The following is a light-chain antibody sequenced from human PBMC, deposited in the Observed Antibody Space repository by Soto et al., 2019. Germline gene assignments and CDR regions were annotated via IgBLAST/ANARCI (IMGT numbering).Light chain of an antibody. CDR2: AAS. Sequence: DIQMTQSPSSLSASVGERVTITCRASQSISRYLNWYQQKPGKAPKLLIYAASSLLGGVPSRFSGSGSGTEFTLTISRLQPDDFATYYCQQYNSAWTFGQGTKVDI. CDR3: QQYNSAWT. CDR1: QSISRY. J-gene: IGKJ1*01. V-gene: IGKV1-39*01.